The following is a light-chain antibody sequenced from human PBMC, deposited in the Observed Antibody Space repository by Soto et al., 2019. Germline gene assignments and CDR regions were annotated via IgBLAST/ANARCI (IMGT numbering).Light chain of an antibody. CDR3: QQSYSTPFT. Sequence: DIQMTQSPSSLSASVGDRVTITCRASQSITSYLNWYQQKPGKAPKFLIYAASSLQSGVPSRFSGSGSGTDFTLTISSLQPEDFATYYCQQSYSTPFTVGPGTKVDIK. CDR1: QSITSY. V-gene: IGKV1-39*01. CDR2: AAS. J-gene: IGKJ3*01.